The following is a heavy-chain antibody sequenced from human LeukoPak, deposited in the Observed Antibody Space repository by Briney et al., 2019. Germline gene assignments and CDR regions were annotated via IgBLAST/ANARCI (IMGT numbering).Heavy chain of an antibody. Sequence: GGSLRLSCAASGFTFSSYAMSWVRQAPGKGLEWVSAISGSGGSTYYADSVKGRFTISRDNSKNTLYLQMNSLRAEDTAVYYCAKLRYFDWLLSPGAFDIWGQGTMVTVSS. CDR1: GFTFSSYA. J-gene: IGHJ3*02. D-gene: IGHD3-9*01. CDR3: AKLRYFDWLLSPGAFDI. CDR2: ISGSGGST. V-gene: IGHV3-23*01.